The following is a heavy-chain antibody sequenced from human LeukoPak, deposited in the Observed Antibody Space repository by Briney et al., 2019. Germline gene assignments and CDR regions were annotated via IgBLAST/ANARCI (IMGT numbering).Heavy chain of an antibody. Sequence: PSETLSLTCIVSDGSISSSSYYWGWIRQPPGKGLEWIGNLFYTGETLYNPSLNSRVTISVDTSKSQFSLRLSSVTAADTAVYYCARTDSGRYSYFDYWGQGTLVTVSS. CDR1: DGSISSSSYY. CDR3: ARTDSGRYSYFDY. D-gene: IGHD1-26*01. J-gene: IGHJ4*02. CDR2: LFYTGET. V-gene: IGHV4-39*01.